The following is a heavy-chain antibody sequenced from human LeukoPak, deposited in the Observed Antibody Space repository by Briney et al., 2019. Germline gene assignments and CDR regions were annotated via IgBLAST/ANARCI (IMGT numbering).Heavy chain of an antibody. D-gene: IGHD2-2*01. CDR1: GGTFSSYA. CDR3: ARSNGYCSSTSCYEQDWFDP. CDR2: IIPIFSTA. J-gene: IGHJ5*02. Sequence: ASVKVSCKASGGTFSSYAISWVRQAPGPGLEWMGGIIPIFSTANSAQKFQGKVTITTDEATSTAYMELSSLRSGDTAVYYCARSNGYCSSTSCYEQDWFDPWGQGTLATVSS. V-gene: IGHV1-69*05.